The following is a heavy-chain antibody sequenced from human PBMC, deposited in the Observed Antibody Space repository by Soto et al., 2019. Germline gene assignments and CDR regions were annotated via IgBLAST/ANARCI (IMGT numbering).Heavy chain of an antibody. D-gene: IGHD1-1*01. CDR2: IIPIFDTA. V-gene: IGHV1-69*13. Sequence: SVKVSCKASGGTFSDFTINWVRQAPGQRLEWMGGIIPIFDTANYAEKFQGRVTITADESTSTSFMEVSSLRSEDTAVYYCARSGTQTGYSYGMDVWGQGTMVTVSS. CDR3: ARSGTQTGYSYGMDV. J-gene: IGHJ6*02. CDR1: GGTFSDFT.